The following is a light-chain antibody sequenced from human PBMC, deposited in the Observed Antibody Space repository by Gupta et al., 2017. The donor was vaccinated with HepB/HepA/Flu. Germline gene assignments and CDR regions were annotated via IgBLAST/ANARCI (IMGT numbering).Light chain of an antibody. CDR3: SSYTTSRPRV. V-gene: IGLV2-14*03. Sequence: QSALTQPASVSGSPGQSITISCTGISSDIPGYNYVSWYQQHPGKAPQLIIYDVNNRPSGVSSRFSGSKSGDTASLTISGLQAEDEADYYCSSYTTSRPRVFGGGTKLTVL. CDR2: DVN. CDR1: SSDIPGYNY. J-gene: IGLJ3*02.